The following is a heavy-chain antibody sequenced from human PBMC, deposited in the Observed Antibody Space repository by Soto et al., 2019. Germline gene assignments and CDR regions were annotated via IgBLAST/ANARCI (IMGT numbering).Heavy chain of an antibody. CDR2: IWYDGSNK. CDR3: ARGGARYSSGWYYLDY. V-gene: IGHV3-33*01. D-gene: IGHD6-19*01. CDR1: GFTFSSYG. Sequence: QVQLVESGGGVVQPGRSLRLSCAASGFTFSSYGMHWVRQAPGKGLEWVAVIWYDGSNKYYADSVKGRFTISRDNSKNTLYLQMNSLRADVTAVYYWARGGARYSSGWYYLDYWGQGTLVTVSS. J-gene: IGHJ4*02.